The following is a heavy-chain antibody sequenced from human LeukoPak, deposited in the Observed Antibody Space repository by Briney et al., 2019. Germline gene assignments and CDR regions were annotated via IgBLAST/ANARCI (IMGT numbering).Heavy chain of an antibody. J-gene: IGHJ6*03. CDR2: INPSGGST. V-gene: IGHV1-46*01. CDR1: GYTFTSYY. D-gene: IGHD2-2*01. CDR3: ARVGCSSTSCSHHRGYYYMDV. Sequence: ASVKVSCKASGYTFTSYYMHWVRQAPGQGLEWMGIINPSGGSTSYAQKFQGRVTMTRDTSTSTVYMELSSLRSEDTAVYYCARVGCSSTSCSHHRGYYYMDVWGKGTTVTVSS.